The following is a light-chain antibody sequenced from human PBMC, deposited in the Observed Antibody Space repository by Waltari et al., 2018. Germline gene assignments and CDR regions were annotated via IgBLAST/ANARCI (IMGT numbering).Light chain of an antibody. J-gene: IGKJ4*01. CDR3: QQLSSYPLT. CDR1: QGIGSY. Sequence: IQLTQSPSFLSASVGYRVTLTCRASQGIGSYLAWYQQTLGKAPKLLSYAASTLQSGVPSRFSGSGSGTEVTLTISSLQPEDFATYFCQQLSSYPLTFGGGTKIEIK. V-gene: IGKV1-9*01. CDR2: AAS.